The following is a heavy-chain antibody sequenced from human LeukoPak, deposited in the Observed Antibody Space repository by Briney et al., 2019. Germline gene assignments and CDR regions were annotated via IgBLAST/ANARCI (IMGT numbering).Heavy chain of an antibody. CDR2: ISSSSSYI. CDR1: GFTFSSYS. J-gene: IGHJ3*02. V-gene: IGHV3-21*01. CDR3: ARVWGGSSDAFDI. Sequence: GGSLRLPCAASGFTFSSYSMNWLRQAPGKGLEWVSSISSSSSYIYHADPVKGRFTISRDNVKNSLYLQMNSLRAEETAVYYCARVWGGSSDAFDIWGQGTMVTVSS. D-gene: IGHD1-26*01.